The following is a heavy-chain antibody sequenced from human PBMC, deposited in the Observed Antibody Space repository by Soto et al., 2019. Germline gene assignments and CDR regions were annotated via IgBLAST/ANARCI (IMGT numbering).Heavy chain of an antibody. J-gene: IGHJ6*02. Sequence: ASVKVSCKASGYTFTGYYMHWVRQAPGQGLEWMGWINPNSGGTNYAQKFQGRVTMTRDTSISTAYMELSRLRSDDTAVYYCARNRQAAAGYYYYHIDVWGQWTTVPVYS. CDR3: ARNRQAAAGYYYYHIDV. D-gene: IGHD6-13*01. CDR1: GYTFTGYY. V-gene: IGHV1-2*02. CDR2: INPNSGGT.